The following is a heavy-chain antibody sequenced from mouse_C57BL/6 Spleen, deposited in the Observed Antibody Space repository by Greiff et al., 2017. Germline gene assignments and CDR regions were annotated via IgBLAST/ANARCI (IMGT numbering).Heavy chain of an antibody. D-gene: IGHD1-1*01. CDR3: ARWGTTVVADYFDY. V-gene: IGHV1-81*01. CDR2: IYPRSGNT. CDR1: GYTFTSYG. Sequence: VKLMESGAELARPGASVKLSCKASGYTFTSYGISWVKQRTGQGLEWIGEIYPRSGNTYYNEKFKGKATLTADKSSSTAYMELRSLTSEDSAVYFCARWGTTVVADYFDYWGQGTTLTVAS. J-gene: IGHJ2*01.